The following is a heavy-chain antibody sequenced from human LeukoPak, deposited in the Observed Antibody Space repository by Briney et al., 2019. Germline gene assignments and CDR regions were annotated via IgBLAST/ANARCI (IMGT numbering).Heavy chain of an antibody. CDR1: GGSFSGYY. V-gene: IGHV3-7*01. D-gene: IGHD1-7*01. CDR3: VRSGTSASFDY. Sequence: PSETLSLTCAVYGGSFSGYYWSWIRQPPGKGLEWVANIKKDGSEKWYVDSVEGRFTISRDHAKNSLYLQMNSLRVADTAVYYCVRSGTSASFDYWGQGTLVTVSS. CDR2: IKKDGSEK. J-gene: IGHJ4*02.